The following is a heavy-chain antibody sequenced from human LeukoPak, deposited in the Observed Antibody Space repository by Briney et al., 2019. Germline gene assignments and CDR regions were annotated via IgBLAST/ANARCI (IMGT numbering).Heavy chain of an antibody. CDR2: IKQDGSEK. CDR3: AKDGGSSGYEQSYRDF. D-gene: IGHD5-12*01. J-gene: IGHJ4*02. CDR1: GFSFRSFW. Sequence: GGSLRLSCAASGFSFRSFWMTWVRRAPGKGLEWVANIKQDGSEKNYVDSVKGRFTISRDNSKNTLYLQMNTLRVEDTAVYYCAKDGGSSGYEQSYRDFWGQGTLVTVSS. V-gene: IGHV3-7*03.